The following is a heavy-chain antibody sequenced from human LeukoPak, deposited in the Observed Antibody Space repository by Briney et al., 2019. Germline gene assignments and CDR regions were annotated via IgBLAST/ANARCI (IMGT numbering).Heavy chain of an antibody. V-gene: IGHV4-39*01. J-gene: IGHJ5*02. CDR3: ARLRRYSSSWYQRYNWFDP. D-gene: IGHD6-13*01. CDR2: IYYSGST. CDR1: GGSISSSSYY. Sequence: SETLSLTCTVSGGSISSSSYYWGWIRQPPGKGLEWIGSIYYSGSTYYNPSLKSRVTISVDTSKNQFSLKLSSVTAADTAVYYCARLRRYSSSWYQRYNWFDPWGQGTLVTVSS.